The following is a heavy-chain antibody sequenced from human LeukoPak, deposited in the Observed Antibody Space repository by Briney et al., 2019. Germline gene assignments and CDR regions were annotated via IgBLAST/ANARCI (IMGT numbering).Heavy chain of an antibody. Sequence: GGTLRLSCAASGFTLSNSWMHWVRQAPGKGLVWVSRTNGDGSDTSYADSVKGRFTISRDSATNTLYLQMNSLRAEDTAIYYCVRDGEYSHGIDFDYWGQGTLVTVSP. D-gene: IGHD5-18*01. CDR3: VRDGEYSHGIDFDY. CDR1: GFTLSNSW. J-gene: IGHJ4*02. V-gene: IGHV3-74*01. CDR2: TNGDGSDT.